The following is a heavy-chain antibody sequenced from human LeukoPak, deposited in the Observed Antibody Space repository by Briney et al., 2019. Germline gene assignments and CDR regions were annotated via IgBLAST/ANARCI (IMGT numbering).Heavy chain of an antibody. J-gene: IGHJ6*02. D-gene: IGHD3-10*01. CDR1: GFTVSSNY. Sequence: GGSLRLSCAASGFTVSSNYMSWVRQAPGKGLEWVANIKQDGSEKYYVDSVKGRFTISRDNAKNSLYLQMNSLRAEDTAVYYCARDRSGRDYYYYYGMDVWGQGTTVTVSS. V-gene: IGHV3-7*01. CDR2: IKQDGSEK. CDR3: ARDRSGRDYYYYYGMDV.